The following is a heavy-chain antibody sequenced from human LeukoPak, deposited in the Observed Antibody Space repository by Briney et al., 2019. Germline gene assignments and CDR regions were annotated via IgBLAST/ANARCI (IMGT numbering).Heavy chain of an antibody. CDR2: ISSSGSTI. D-gene: IGHD3-10*02. CDR3: AELGITLIGGV. CDR1: GFTFSSYE. V-gene: IGHV3-48*03. Sequence: GGSLRLSCAASGFTFSSYEMIWVRQAPGKGLEWVSYISSSGSTIYYADSVKGRFTISRDNAKNSLYLQMNSLRAEDTAVYYCAELGITLIGGVWGKGTTVTISS. J-gene: IGHJ6*04.